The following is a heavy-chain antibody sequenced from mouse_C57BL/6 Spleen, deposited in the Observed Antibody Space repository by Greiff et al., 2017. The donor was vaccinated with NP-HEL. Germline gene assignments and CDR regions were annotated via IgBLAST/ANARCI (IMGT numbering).Heavy chain of an antibody. CDR1: GYTFTSYW. J-gene: IGHJ2*01. V-gene: IGHV1-69*01. Sequence: VQLQQPGAELVMPGASVKLSCKASGYTFTSYWMHWVKQRPGQGLEWIGEIDPSDSYTNYNQKFKGKSTLTVDKSSSTAYMQLSSLTSEDSAVYYCARGESTMITTGYYFDYWGQGTTLTVSS. CDR3: ARGESTMITTGYYFDY. D-gene: IGHD2-4*01. CDR2: IDPSDSYT.